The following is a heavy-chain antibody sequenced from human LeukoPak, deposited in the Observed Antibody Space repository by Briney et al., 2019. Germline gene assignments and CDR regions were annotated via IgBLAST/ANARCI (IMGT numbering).Heavy chain of an antibody. V-gene: IGHV3-64*01. CDR3: ARIGSSWRMYYYYYYMDV. CDR1: GFTFSSYA. Sequence: GGSLRLSCAASGFTFSSYAMHWVRQAPGKGLEYVSTISSNGGSTYYANSVKGRFTISRDNAKNSLYLQMNSLRAEDTAVYYCARIGSSWRMYYYYYYMDVWGKGTTVTITS. CDR2: ISSNGGST. D-gene: IGHD6-13*01. J-gene: IGHJ6*03.